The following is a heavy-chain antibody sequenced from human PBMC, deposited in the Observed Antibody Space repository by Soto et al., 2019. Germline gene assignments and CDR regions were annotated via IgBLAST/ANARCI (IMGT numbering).Heavy chain of an antibody. J-gene: IGHJ4*02. CDR2: IYYSGST. Sequence: QVQLQESGPGLVKPSQTLSLTCTVSGGSIRSGNYYWSWIRQHPGKGLEWMGYIYYSGSTYYNPFLRGRVTISLDTSKNQFSLKLSSVTAADTAVYYCARVITGPFASAYYFDYWGQGTLVTVSS. CDR3: ARVITGPFASAYYFDY. V-gene: IGHV4-31*03. D-gene: IGHD1-20*01. CDR1: GGSIRSGNYY.